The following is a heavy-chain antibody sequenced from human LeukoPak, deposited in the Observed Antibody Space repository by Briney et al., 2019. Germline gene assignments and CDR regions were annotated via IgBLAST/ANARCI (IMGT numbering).Heavy chain of an antibody. CDR2: IYYSGST. D-gene: IGHD1-1*01. CDR1: GGSISSGGYY. CDR3: ARVWRAYTTPDY. V-gene: IGHV4-31*03. Sequence: TLSLTCTVSGGSISSGGYYWSWIRQHPGKSLEWIGYIYYSGSTYYNPSLKSRVTISVDTSKNQFSLKLSSVTAADTAVYYCARVWRAYTTPDYWGQGTLVTVSS. J-gene: IGHJ4*02.